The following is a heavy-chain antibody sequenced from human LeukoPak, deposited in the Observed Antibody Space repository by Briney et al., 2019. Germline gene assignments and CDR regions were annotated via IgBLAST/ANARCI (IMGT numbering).Heavy chain of an antibody. CDR1: GFTFSSYW. J-gene: IGHJ4*02. V-gene: IGHV3-74*01. CDR3: ARSRGYYYDTTGIDY. CDR2: INADGSST. Sequence: PGGSLRLSCAASGFTFSSYWMLWVRQAPGKGLVWVSRINADGSSTTYADSVKGRFTISRDNAKNTLYLQMNSLRAEDPAVYYCARSRGYYYDTTGIDYWGQGTLVTVSS. D-gene: IGHD3-9*01.